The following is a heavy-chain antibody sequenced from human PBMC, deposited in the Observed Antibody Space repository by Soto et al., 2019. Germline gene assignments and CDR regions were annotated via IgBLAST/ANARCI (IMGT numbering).Heavy chain of an antibody. Sequence: GGSLRLSCAASGFTFSSYAMSWVRQAPGKGLEWVSAISGSGGSTYYADSVKGRFTISRDNSKNTLYLQMNSLRAEDTAVYYCAKDVSSLLDYDYVWGSYPTGYCFDYWGQGTLVTVSS. J-gene: IGHJ4*02. D-gene: IGHD3-16*02. CDR1: GFTFSSYA. V-gene: IGHV3-23*01. CDR2: ISGSGGST. CDR3: AKDVSSLLDYDYVWGSYPTGYCFDY.